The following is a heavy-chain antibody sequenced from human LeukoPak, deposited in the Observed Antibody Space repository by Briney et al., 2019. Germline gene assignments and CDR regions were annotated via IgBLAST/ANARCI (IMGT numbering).Heavy chain of an antibody. Sequence: SETLSLTCTVSGGSIRSGSYYWRWIRQPAGKGLEWIGRIYTSGSTNYNPSLKSRVTISLDTSENHFSLKLSSVTAADTAVCYCARVTTGGYYNYWGQGTLVTVSS. CDR2: IYTSGST. D-gene: IGHD3-22*01. CDR3: ARVTTGGYYNY. J-gene: IGHJ4*02. CDR1: GGSIRSGSYY. V-gene: IGHV4-61*02.